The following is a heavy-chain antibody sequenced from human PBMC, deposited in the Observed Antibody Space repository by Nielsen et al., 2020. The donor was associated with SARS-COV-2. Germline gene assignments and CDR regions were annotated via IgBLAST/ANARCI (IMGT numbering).Heavy chain of an antibody. CDR2: ISWNSGSI. Sequence: GGSLRLSCAASGFTFDDYAMHWVRQAPGKGLEWVSGISWNSGSIGYADSVKGRFTISRDNAKNSLYLQMNSLRAEDTALYYCATGCGGDCSSFDYWGQGTLVTVSS. J-gene: IGHJ4*02. CDR1: GFTFDDYA. D-gene: IGHD2-21*02. CDR3: ATGCGGDCSSFDY. V-gene: IGHV3-9*01.